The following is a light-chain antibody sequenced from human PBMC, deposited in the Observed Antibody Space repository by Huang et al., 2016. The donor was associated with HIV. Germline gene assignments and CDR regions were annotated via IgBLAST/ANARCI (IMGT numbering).Light chain of an antibody. J-gene: IGKJ3*01. CDR2: DPS. CDR3: QRRTSSFT. Sequence: LLIYDPSYRATGIPARFSGGGSGTDFTLTISSLEQEDFAVYYCQRRTSSFTFGPGTKVD. V-gene: IGKV3-11*01.